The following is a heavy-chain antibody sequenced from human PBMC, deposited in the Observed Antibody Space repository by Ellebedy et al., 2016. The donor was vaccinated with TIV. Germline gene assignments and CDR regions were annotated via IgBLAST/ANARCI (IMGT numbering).Heavy chain of an antibody. Sequence: GGSLTLSXVASGLTFSNYAMNWVRQAPGKGLEWVSTISGSSLSTYYADSVKGRFTISRDNSKNTLYLQMNRLRAEDTAIYYCAKGSDNPAYNYGRFDYWGQGNLVTVSS. D-gene: IGHD5-24*01. CDR1: GLTFSNYA. V-gene: IGHV3-23*01. CDR2: ISGSSLST. CDR3: AKGSDNPAYNYGRFDY. J-gene: IGHJ4*02.